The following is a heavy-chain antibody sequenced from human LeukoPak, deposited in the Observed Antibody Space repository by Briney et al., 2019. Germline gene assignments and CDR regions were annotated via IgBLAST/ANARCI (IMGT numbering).Heavy chain of an antibody. D-gene: IGHD2-15*01. CDR2: ISGSGGST. Sequence: PGGSLRLSCAASGFTFSSYAMSWVRRAPGKGLEWVSAISGSGGSTYYADSVKGRFTISRDNSKNTLYLQMNSLRAEDTAVYYCAKARGGQYYFDYWGQGTLVTVSS. CDR1: GFTFSSYA. CDR3: AKARGGQYYFDY. V-gene: IGHV3-23*01. J-gene: IGHJ4*02.